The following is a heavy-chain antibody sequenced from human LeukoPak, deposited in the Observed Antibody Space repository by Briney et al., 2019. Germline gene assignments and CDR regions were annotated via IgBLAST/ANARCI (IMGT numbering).Heavy chain of an antibody. CDR2: INSDGSST. CDR1: GFTLSSYW. V-gene: IGHV3-74*01. D-gene: IGHD6-19*01. J-gene: IGHJ4*02. CDR3: ARDASGHTDY. Sequence: GGSLRLSCAASGFTLSSYWMHWVRQAPGKGLVWVSRINSDGSSTNYAASMRGRFTISRDNDKNTPHLQMNSLRADDTAVYYCARDASGHTDYWGQGTLVTVS.